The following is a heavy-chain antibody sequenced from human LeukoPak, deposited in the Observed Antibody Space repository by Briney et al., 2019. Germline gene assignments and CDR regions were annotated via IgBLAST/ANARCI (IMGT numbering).Heavy chain of an antibody. V-gene: IGHV3-64D*06. CDR1: GFTFSSYA. D-gene: IGHD3-22*01. J-gene: IGHJ4*02. CDR3: VKETGYYDSSGTH. CDR2: ISSNGGST. Sequence: GGSLRLSCSASGFTFSSYAMHWVRQAPGKGLEYVSAISSNGGSTYYADSVKGRFTISRDNSKNTLYLQMSSLRAEDTAVYYCVKETGYYDSSGTHWGQGTLVTVPS.